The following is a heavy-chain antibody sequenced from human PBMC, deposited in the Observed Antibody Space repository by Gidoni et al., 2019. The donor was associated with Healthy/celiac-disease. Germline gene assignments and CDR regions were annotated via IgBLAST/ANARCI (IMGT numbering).Heavy chain of an antibody. CDR2: IIPIFGTA. Sequence: QVQLVQSGAEVKKPGSSVKVAGKAAGGTVSSYAISGVRQAPGQGLAWMGGIIPIFGTANYAQKFHGSVTITADESTSTAYMELSSLRSEDTAVYYCAIAVWSGYDLHDYYYYGMDVWCQGPTVTVSS. CDR3: AIAVWSGYDLHDYYYYGMDV. J-gene: IGHJ6*02. V-gene: IGHV1-69*01. CDR1: GGTVSSYA. D-gene: IGHD5-12*01.